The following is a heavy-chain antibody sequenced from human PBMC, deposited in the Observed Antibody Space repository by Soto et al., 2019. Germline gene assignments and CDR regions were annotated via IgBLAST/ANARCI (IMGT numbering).Heavy chain of an antibody. Sequence: GGSLRLSCAASGFTFRGYAMSWVRQAPGKGLEWVSAISEGAVATNYADSVNGRFTISRDNSRNTLYLQMNSLRAEDPAVYYCAKGRDSSASYRPFDFWGQGTLVTVS. CDR3: AKGRDSSASYRPFDF. CDR1: GFTFRGYA. J-gene: IGHJ4*02. D-gene: IGHD3-22*01. CDR2: ISEGAVAT. V-gene: IGHV3-23*01.